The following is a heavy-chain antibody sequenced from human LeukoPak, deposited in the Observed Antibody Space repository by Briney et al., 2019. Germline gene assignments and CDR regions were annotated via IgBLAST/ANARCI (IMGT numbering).Heavy chain of an antibody. CDR1: GFTFSSYG. CDR2: IPFDGNDK. D-gene: IGHD6-19*01. Sequence: GGSLRLSCAASGFTFSSYGMHWVRQAPGKGLEWVAFIPFDGNDKSNADSVRGRFTFSRDNSKNTLYLQMNSLRIDDTAVFYCAKGSGFSLDYWGQGTLVTVSS. V-gene: IGHV3-30*02. CDR3: AKGSGFSLDY. J-gene: IGHJ4*02.